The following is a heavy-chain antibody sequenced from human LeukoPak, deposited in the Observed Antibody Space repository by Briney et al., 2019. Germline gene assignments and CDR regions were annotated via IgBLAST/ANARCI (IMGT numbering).Heavy chain of an antibody. D-gene: IGHD3-10*01. Sequence: PNSGNTGYAQKFQGRVTMTRNTSIGTAYMGLSSLRSEDTAVYYCARALTMVRGVIPPFGYWGQGTLVTVSS. CDR3: ARALTMVRGVIPPFGY. J-gene: IGHJ4*02. CDR2: PNSGNT. V-gene: IGHV1-8*01.